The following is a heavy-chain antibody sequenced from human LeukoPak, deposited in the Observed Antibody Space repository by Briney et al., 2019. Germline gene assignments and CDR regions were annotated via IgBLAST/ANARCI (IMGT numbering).Heavy chain of an antibody. CDR1: GFTFSGSA. CDR2: IRSKANSYAT. D-gene: IGHD2-15*01. Sequence: GGSLRLSCAASGFTFSGSAMHWVRQASGKGLEWVGRIRSKANSYATAYAASVKGRLTISRDDSKNTAYLQMNSLKTEDTAVYYCTRHPVVVVAADYYYYMDVWGKGTTVTVSS. J-gene: IGHJ6*03. CDR3: TRHPVVVVAADYYYYMDV. V-gene: IGHV3-73*01.